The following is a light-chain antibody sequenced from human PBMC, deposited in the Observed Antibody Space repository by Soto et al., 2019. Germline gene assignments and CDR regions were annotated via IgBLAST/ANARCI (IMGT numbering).Light chain of an antibody. CDR1: QSVSRS. Sequence: EIVMTQSPATLSESPGDRATLSCRASQSVSRSLAWYQQKPGQPPRLLIYDASTSAAGVPARFGGSGSGTEFPLTISGLQSEDFAGYYCRQHCDWHPRTFGQGNKVEI. CDR2: DAS. V-gene: IGKV3-15*01. J-gene: IGKJ2*02. CDR3: RQHCDWHPRT.